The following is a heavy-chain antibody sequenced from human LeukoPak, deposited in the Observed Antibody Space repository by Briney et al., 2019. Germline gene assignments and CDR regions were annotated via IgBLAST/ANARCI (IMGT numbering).Heavy chain of an antibody. CDR2: ISYDGSNK. CDR3: ARPTYSSSWPNYFDY. Sequence: GRSLRLSCAASGFTFSSYAMHWVRQAPGKGLEWVAVISYDGSNKYYADSVKGRFTISRDNSKNTLYPQMNSLRAEDTAVYYCARPTYSSSWPNYFDYWGQGTLVTVSS. V-gene: IGHV3-30-3*01. J-gene: IGHJ4*02. CDR1: GFTFSSYA. D-gene: IGHD6-13*01.